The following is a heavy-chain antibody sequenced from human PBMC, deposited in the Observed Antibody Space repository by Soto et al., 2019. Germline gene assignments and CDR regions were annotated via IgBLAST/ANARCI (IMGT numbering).Heavy chain of an antibody. Sequence: QVQLVQSGAEVKKPGASVKVSCKASGYTFTSYAMHWVRQAPGQRLEWMGWINVGNGNTKYSQKFQRRVTITRDTSASTAYMELSSLRSEDTAVYYCAREQRRLGLGWWYWGQGTLVTVSS. V-gene: IGHV1-3*01. CDR1: GYTFTSYA. CDR2: INVGNGNT. D-gene: IGHD2-15*01. J-gene: IGHJ4*02. CDR3: AREQRRLGLGWWY.